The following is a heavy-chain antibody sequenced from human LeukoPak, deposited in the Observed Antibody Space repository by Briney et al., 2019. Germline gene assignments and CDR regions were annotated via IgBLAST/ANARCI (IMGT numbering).Heavy chain of an antibody. V-gene: IGHV3-53*01. Sequence: GGSLRLSCAASGFTVSNNYMSWVRQAPGKGLEWVSISYSDSNTNYADSVKGRFTISRDTSQNTLSLQMNSLRVEDTAVYYCVRKNRDFNAAFDIWGQGTVVTVSS. CDR3: VRKNRDFNAAFDI. CDR2: SYSDSNT. D-gene: IGHD1-14*01. J-gene: IGHJ3*02. CDR1: GFTVSNNY.